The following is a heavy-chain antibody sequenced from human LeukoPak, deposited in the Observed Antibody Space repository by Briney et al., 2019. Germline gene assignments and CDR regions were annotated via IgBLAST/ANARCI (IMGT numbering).Heavy chain of an antibody. CDR3: AKCSLGDYGDYRTPGAYYFDY. V-gene: IGHV3-23*01. D-gene: IGHD4-17*01. Sequence: PGGSLRLSCTASGFTFTNYAMSWVRQAQGKGLEWVATISDNGGSTYYVDSVRGRFTISRDNSKNTLYLQMNSLRAEDMAVHYCAKCSLGDYGDYRTPGAYYFDYWGQGTLVTISS. J-gene: IGHJ4*02. CDR2: ISDNGGST. CDR1: GFTFTNYA.